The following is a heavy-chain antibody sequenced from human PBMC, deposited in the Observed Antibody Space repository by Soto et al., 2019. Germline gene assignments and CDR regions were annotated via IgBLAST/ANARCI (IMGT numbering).Heavy chain of an antibody. J-gene: IGHJ4*02. CDR3: ARESRGYSGYDSRDEKFYVGCFDY. D-gene: IGHD5-12*01. Sequence: SETLSLTCTVSGGSFSSSYWSWLRQPAGKGLEWIGRIYSSGSMNYNPSLKSRVAMSIGTSKKQFSLRVNSVTAADTAIYYCARESRGYSGYDSRDEKFYVGCFDYWGQGTLVTVSS. CDR2: IYSSGSM. V-gene: IGHV4-4*07. CDR1: GGSFSSSY.